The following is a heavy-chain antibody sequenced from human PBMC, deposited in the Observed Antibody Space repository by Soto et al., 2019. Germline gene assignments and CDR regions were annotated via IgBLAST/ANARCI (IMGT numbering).Heavy chain of an antibody. CDR2: INPNSGGT. V-gene: IGHV1-2*04. Sequence: ASVKVSCKASGYTFTGYYMHWVRQAPGQGLEWMGWINPNSGGTNYAQKFQGWVTMTRDTSISTAYMELSRLRSDDTAVYYCARDPGTTVDYYYGMDVWGQGTTVTVSS. J-gene: IGHJ6*02. CDR1: GYTFTGYY. CDR3: ARDPGTTVDYYYGMDV. D-gene: IGHD1-7*01.